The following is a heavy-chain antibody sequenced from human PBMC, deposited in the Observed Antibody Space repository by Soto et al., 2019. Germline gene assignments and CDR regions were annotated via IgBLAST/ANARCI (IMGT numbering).Heavy chain of an antibody. V-gene: IGHV4-31*03. Sequence: SETLSLTCTVSGGSISSGGYYWSWIRQHPGKGLEWIGYIYYSGSTYYNPSLKSRVTVSVDTSKNQFSLKLSSVTAADTAVYYCARRNYVGYYYGMDVWGQGTTVTGSS. CDR2: IYYSGST. CDR1: GGSISSGGYY. CDR3: ARRNYVGYYYGMDV. D-gene: IGHD1-7*01. J-gene: IGHJ6*02.